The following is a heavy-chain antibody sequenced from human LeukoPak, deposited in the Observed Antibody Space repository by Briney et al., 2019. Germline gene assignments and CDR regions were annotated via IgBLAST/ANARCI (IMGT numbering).Heavy chain of an antibody. V-gene: IGHV3-23*01. CDR3: AKGDVEYYYDSSVGGDY. D-gene: IGHD3-22*01. CDR1: GFTFSNYA. Sequence: PGGSLRLSCAASGFTFSNYAMSWVRQAPGKGLEWVSGISGRGGTTDYADSVKGRFTISRDNSKNTVYLQMNSLRAEDTAVYYCAKGDVEYYYDSSVGGDYWGQGTLVTVSS. J-gene: IGHJ4*02. CDR2: ISGRGGTT.